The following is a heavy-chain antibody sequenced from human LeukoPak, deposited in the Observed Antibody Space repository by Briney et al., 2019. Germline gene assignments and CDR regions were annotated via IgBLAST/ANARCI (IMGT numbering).Heavy chain of an antibody. V-gene: IGHV4-34*01. Sequence: SETLSLTCAVYGGSFSNYYWSWIRQPPGKGLEWIGEINHSGSTNYNPSLKSRVTISVDTSKNQFSLKLSSVTAADTAVYYCARHRAYNWFDPWGQGTLVTVSS. J-gene: IGHJ5*02. CDR1: GGSFSNYY. CDR3: ARHRAYNWFDP. D-gene: IGHD3-16*02. CDR2: INHSGST.